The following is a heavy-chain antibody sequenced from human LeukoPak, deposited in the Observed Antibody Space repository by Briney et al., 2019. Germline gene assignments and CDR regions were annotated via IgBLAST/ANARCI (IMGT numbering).Heavy chain of an antibody. D-gene: IGHD2-15*01. V-gene: IGHV6-1*01. CDR1: ADSVSNNNAG. J-gene: IGHJ3*01. CDR2: TYYRSTWYH. CDR3: ASGWALNV. Sequence: QTLSLTCAISADSVSNNNAGWSWIRQSPSRGLEWLGRTYYRSTWYHDYALSVQSRVTINPDTSKNQFSLQLNSVTPEDAAVYYCASGWALNVWGQGTVVTVSS.